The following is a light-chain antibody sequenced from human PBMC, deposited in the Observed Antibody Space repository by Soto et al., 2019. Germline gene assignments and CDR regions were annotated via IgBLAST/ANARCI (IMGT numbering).Light chain of an antibody. V-gene: IGLV1-44*01. CDR1: SSNLGSHK. CDR2: SNN. Sequence: QPVLTQPPSTSGTPGQRVTISCSGSSSNLGSHKVNSYYQPPGSAPTLLIYSNNQRPSGVPDRISGSKSDTSASLAISGLQSEDEADYYCASWDDSLSGVMFGGGTKLTVL. J-gene: IGLJ3*02. CDR3: ASWDDSLSGVM.